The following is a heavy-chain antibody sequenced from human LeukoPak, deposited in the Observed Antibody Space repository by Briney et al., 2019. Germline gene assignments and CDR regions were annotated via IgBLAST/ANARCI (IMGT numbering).Heavy chain of an antibody. CDR3: ARDRASGYHHDAFDI. J-gene: IGHJ3*02. Sequence: SVKVSCKASGGTFSSYAISWVRQAPGQGLEWMGGIIPIFGTANYAQKFQGGVTITADESTSTAYMELSSLRSEDTAVYYCARDRASGYHHDAFDIWGQGTMVTVSS. D-gene: IGHD3-22*01. V-gene: IGHV1-69*01. CDR1: GGTFSSYA. CDR2: IIPIFGTA.